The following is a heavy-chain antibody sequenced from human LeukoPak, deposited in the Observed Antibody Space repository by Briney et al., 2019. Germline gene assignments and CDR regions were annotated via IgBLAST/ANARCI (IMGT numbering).Heavy chain of an antibody. D-gene: IGHD6-6*01. Sequence: SETLTLTCTVSGGSISSSSYYWGWIRPPPGKGLEWIGSIYYSGSTYYNPSLKSRVTISVDTSKNQFSLKVSSVTAADTAVYYCARTQSHSSSPNNWFDPWGQGTLVTVCS. J-gene: IGHJ5*02. V-gene: IGHV4-39*07. CDR1: GGSISSSSYY. CDR2: IYYSGST. CDR3: ARTQSHSSSPNNWFDP.